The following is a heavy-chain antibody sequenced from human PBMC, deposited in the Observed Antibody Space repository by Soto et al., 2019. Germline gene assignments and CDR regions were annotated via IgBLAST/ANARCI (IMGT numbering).Heavy chain of an antibody. V-gene: IGHV3-48*02. CDR2: IRSSSSTI. D-gene: IGHD3-22*01. Sequence: EVQLVESGGGLVQPGGSLRLSCAASGFTFSSYSMNWVRQAPGKGLEWVSYIRSSSSTIYYADSVKGRFTISRDNAKNSLYLQMNSLRDEDTAVYYCAREAHSSGYSRNDAFDIWGQGTMVTVSS. CDR3: AREAHSSGYSRNDAFDI. CDR1: GFTFSSYS. J-gene: IGHJ3*02.